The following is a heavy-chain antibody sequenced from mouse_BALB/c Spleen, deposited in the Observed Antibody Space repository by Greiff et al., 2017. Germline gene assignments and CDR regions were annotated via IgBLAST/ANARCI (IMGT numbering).Heavy chain of an antibody. CDR3: ARNWVPYYAMDY. CDR1: GFTFSSYA. CDR2: ISSGGST. V-gene: IGHV5-6-5*01. J-gene: IGHJ4*01. D-gene: IGHD4-1*01. Sequence: DVMLVESGGGLVKPGGSLKLSCAASGFTFSSYAMSWVRQTPEKRLEWVASISSGGSTYYPDSVKGRFTISRDNARNILYLQMSSLRSEDTAMYYCARNWVPYYAMDYWGQGTSVTVSS.